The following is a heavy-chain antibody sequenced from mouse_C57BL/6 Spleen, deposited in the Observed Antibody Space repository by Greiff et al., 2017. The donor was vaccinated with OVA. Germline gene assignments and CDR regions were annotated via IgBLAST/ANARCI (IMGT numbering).Heavy chain of an antibody. CDR2: IYPGSGNT. CDR1: GYSFTSYY. Sequence: QVQLQQSGPELVKPGASVKISCKASGYSFTSYYIHWVKQRPGQGLEWIGWIYPGSGNTKYNEKFKGKATLTADTSSSTAYMQLSSLTSEDSAVYYCARGSYDYDGDYWGQGTTLTVDS. CDR3: ARGSYDYDGDY. V-gene: IGHV1-66*01. J-gene: IGHJ2*01. D-gene: IGHD2-4*01.